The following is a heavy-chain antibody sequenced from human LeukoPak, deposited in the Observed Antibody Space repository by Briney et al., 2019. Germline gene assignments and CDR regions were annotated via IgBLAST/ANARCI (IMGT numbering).Heavy chain of an antibody. CDR1: GFTFSSYS. CDR3: ARVGGDFWSGYHFDY. J-gene: IGHJ4*02. D-gene: IGHD3-3*01. Sequence: GGSLRLSCAASGFTFSSYSMNWVRQAPGKGLEWVSSISSSSSYIYYADSVKGRFTISRDNAKNSLYLQMNSLRAGDTAVYYCARVGGDFWSGYHFDYWGQGTLVTVSS. CDR2: ISSSSSYI. V-gene: IGHV3-21*01.